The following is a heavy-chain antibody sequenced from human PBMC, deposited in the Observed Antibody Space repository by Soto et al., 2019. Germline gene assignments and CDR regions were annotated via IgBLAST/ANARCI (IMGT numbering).Heavy chain of an antibody. Sequence: ASVKVSCKASGYTFTSYIISWVRQAPGKGLEWMGCIDPEDGKTIYAQKFQGRVTMTEDTSTDTAYMELSSLRSEDTAVYYCATDFGRSGSYGVFDYWGQGTLVTVSS. CDR3: ATDFGRSGSYGVFDY. CDR1: GYTFTSYI. J-gene: IGHJ4*02. CDR2: IDPEDGKT. V-gene: IGHV1-24*01. D-gene: IGHD1-26*01.